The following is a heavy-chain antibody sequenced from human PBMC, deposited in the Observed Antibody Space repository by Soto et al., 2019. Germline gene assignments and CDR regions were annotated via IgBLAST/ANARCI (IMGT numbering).Heavy chain of an antibody. V-gene: IGHV3-23*01. CDR3: AKRVVVAADNWFDP. D-gene: IGHD2-15*01. Sequence: PGGSLRLSCAASGFTFSSYAMSWVRQAPGKGLEWVSGISGSGGSTYYADSVKGRFTISRDSSKNTLYLQMNSLRAEDTAVYYCAKRVVVAADNWFDPWGQGTLVTVSS. CDR1: GFTFSSYA. CDR2: ISGSGGST. J-gene: IGHJ5*02.